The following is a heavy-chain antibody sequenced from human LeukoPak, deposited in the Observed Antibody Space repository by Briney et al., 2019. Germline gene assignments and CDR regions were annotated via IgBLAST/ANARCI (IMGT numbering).Heavy chain of an antibody. CDR1: GGSISSSSYY. D-gene: IGHD6-19*01. CDR2: IYYSGST. J-gene: IGHJ4*02. V-gene: IGHV4-39*01. Sequence: SETLSLTCTVSGGSISSSSYYWGWIRQPPGKGLEWIGSIYYSGSTYYNPSLKSRVTISVDTSKNQFSLKLSSVTAADTAVYYCARHSPRYSSGWYGDYFDYWGQGTLVTVSS. CDR3: ARHSPRYSSGWYGDYFDY.